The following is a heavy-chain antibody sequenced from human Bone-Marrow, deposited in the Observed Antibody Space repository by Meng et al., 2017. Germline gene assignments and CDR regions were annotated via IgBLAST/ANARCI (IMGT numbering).Heavy chain of an antibody. D-gene: IGHD3-10*01. Sequence: GESLKISCKGSGYSFTSYWIGRVRQMPGKGLGWMGIIYPGDSDTRYSPSFQGQVTISADKSISTAYLQWSSLKASDTAMYYCASLRRVLLWFGGGFEDAFDIWGHGTMVTVSS. V-gene: IGHV5-51*01. CDR1: GYSFTSYW. CDR3: ASLRRVLLWFGGGFEDAFDI. J-gene: IGHJ3*02. CDR2: IYPGDSDT.